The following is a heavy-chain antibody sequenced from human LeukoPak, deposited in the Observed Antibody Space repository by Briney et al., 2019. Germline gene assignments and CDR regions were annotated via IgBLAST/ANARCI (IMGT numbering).Heavy chain of an antibody. D-gene: IGHD3-3*01. J-gene: IGHJ4*02. Sequence: GGSLRLSCAASGFTFSSYAMHWVRQAPGKGLEWVAVISYDGSNKYYADSVKGRFTISRDNSKNTLYLQMNSLRAEDTAVYYCAKDPGSGYVSSYFDYWGQGTLVTVSS. CDR1: GFTFSSYA. CDR3: AKDPGSGYVSSYFDY. V-gene: IGHV3-30-3*01. CDR2: ISYDGSNK.